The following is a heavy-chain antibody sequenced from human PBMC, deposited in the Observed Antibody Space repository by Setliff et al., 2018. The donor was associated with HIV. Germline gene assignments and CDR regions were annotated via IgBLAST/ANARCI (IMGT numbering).Heavy chain of an antibody. V-gene: IGHV4-4*07. D-gene: IGHD3-10*01. CDR2: MFVGESP. J-gene: IGHJ4*02. CDR1: GGSISSYY. CDR3: ARGLYGSWSFFFDS. Sequence: PSETLSLTCSVSGGSISSYYWSWIRQPAGKGLEWVGRMFVGESPNYNPSLKSRLSISVDTSKRQFSLKLTSVTAADTAVYYCARGLYGSWSFFFDSWGRGTLVTVSS.